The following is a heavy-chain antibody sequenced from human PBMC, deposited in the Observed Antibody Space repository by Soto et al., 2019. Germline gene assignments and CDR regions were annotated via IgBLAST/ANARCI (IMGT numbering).Heavy chain of an antibody. CDR2: IIPIFRTP. Sequence: QVQLVQSGAEVKKPGSSVKVSCKASGDTFSSFAISWVRQAPGHGLEWIGVIIPIFRTPKYAPKFQGRVTITADEPTSTAYMELSSLRSEDTAVYYCARDKDREQLGGNYYYALDVGGQGTTVIVSS. V-gene: IGHV1-69*12. CDR1: GDTFSSFA. D-gene: IGHD3-3*02. J-gene: IGHJ6*02. CDR3: ARDKDREQLGGNYYYALDV.